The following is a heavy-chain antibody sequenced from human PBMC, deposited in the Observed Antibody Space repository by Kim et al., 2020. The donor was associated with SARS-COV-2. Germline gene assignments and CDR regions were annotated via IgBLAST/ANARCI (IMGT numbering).Heavy chain of an antibody. V-gene: IGHV3-23*01. CDR1: GFTFSSYA. D-gene: IGHD3-10*01. CDR3: AKWGGYGSGSYYNRPLYYYYYYGMDV. CDR2: ISGSGGST. J-gene: IGHJ6*02. Sequence: GGSLRLSCAASGFTFSSYAMSWVRQAPGKGLEWVSAISGSGGSTYYADSVKGRFTISRDNSKNTLYLQMNSLRAEDTAVYYCAKWGGYGSGSYYNRPLYYYYYYGMDVWGQGTTVTVSS.